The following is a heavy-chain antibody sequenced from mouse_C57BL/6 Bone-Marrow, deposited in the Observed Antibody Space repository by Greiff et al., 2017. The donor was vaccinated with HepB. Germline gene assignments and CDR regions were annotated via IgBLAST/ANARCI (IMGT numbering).Heavy chain of an antibody. CDR1: GFTFSSYA. J-gene: IGHJ4*01. V-gene: IGHV5-4*03. Sequence: EVKLVESGGGLVKPGGSLKLSCAASGFTFSSYAMSWVRQTPEKRLEWVATISDGGSYTYYPDNVKGRFTISRDNAKNNLYLQMSHLKSEDTAMYYYASSTYYYAMDYWGQGTSVTVSS. CDR3: ASSTYYYAMDY. D-gene: IGHD4-1*02. CDR2: ISDGGSYT.